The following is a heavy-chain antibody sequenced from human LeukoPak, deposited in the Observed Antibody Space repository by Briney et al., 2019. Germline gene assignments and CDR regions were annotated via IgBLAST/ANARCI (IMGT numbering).Heavy chain of an antibody. J-gene: IGHJ6*04. V-gene: IGHV1-18*04. D-gene: IGHD3-10*01. CDR2: INAYNGNT. CDR3: ARDHTMVRGVNHGMDV. CDR1: GYTFTSYG. Sequence: ASVKVSCKASGYTFTSYGISWVRQAPGQGLEWMGWINAYNGNTNYAQKLQGRVTMTTDTSTSTAYMELRSLRSDDTAVYYCARDHTMVRGVNHGMDVWGKGTTVTVSS.